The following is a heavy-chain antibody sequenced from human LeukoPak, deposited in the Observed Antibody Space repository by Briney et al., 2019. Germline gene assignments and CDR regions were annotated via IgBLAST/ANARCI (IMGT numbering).Heavy chain of an antibody. D-gene: IGHD3-10*01. J-gene: IGHJ4*02. V-gene: IGHV3-30-3*01. CDR3: ARDQETVRGVQDY. CDR2: ISYDGSNK. Sequence: PGGSLRLSCAASGFTFSSYAMHWVRQAPGKGLEWVAVISYDGSNKYYADSVKGRFTISRDNSKNTLYLQMNSLRAEDTAVYYCARDQETVRGVQDYWGQETLVTVSS. CDR1: GFTFSSYA.